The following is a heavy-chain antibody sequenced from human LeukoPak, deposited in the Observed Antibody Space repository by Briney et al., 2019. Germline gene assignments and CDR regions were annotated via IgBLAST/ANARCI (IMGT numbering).Heavy chain of an antibody. Sequence: GGSLRLSCAASVFVFRTYTMSSVRPGPGAGLEGVSGSYASGGGMFYAEAVKSRFTITRDNSKNILFLQMDSLRVEDTALYYCAKDVKPDGIWDIDYWGQGTLVTVSS. CDR2: SYASGGGM. J-gene: IGHJ4*02. CDR1: VFVFRTYT. D-gene: IGHD2-15*01. V-gene: IGHV3-23*01. CDR3: AKDVKPDGIWDIDY.